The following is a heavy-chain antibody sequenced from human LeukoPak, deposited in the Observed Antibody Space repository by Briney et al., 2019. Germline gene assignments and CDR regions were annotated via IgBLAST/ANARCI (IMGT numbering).Heavy chain of an antibody. Sequence: SVKVSCKASGYTFTGYYMHWVRQAPGQGLEWMGRIIPILGIANYAQKFQGRATITADKSTSTAYMELSSLRSEDTAVYYCAQKAAAGYYYYGMDVWGQGTTVTVSS. D-gene: IGHD6-13*01. CDR2: IIPILGIA. J-gene: IGHJ6*02. V-gene: IGHV1-69*02. CDR1: GYTFTGYY. CDR3: AQKAAAGYYYYGMDV.